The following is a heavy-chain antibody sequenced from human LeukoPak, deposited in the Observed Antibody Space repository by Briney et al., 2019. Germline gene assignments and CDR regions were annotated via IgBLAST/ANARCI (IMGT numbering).Heavy chain of an antibody. CDR1: GYTFTGYY. CDR3: ARVKRSGYQNWFDP. CDR2: INPNSGGT. Sequence: ASVKVSCKASGYTFTGYYMHWVRQAPGQGLEWMGWINPNSGGTNYAQKFQGRVTMTRDTSISTAYMELSRLRSDDTAVYYCARVKRSGYQNWFDPWGQGTLVTVSS. J-gene: IGHJ5*02. V-gene: IGHV1-2*02. D-gene: IGHD3-22*01.